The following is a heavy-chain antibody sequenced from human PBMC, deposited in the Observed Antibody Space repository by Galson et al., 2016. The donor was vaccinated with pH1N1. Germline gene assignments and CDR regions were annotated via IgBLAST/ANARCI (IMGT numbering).Heavy chain of an antibody. CDR1: GLTFSNYA. Sequence: SLRLSCAASGLTFSNYAMTWVRQAPGKGLEWLATLSGSADRSHYRDSVKGRFTISRDNSKNTLYLQMNSLRVEDAAVYYCARARGGRYWNYFDYWGQGALVTVSS. D-gene: IGHD3-10*01. CDR2: LSGSADRS. J-gene: IGHJ4*02. V-gene: IGHV3-23*01. CDR3: ARARGGRYWNYFDY.